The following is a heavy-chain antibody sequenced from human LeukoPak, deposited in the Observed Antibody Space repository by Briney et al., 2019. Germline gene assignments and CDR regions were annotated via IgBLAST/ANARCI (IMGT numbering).Heavy chain of an antibody. CDR2: ISSSSSYI. V-gene: IGHV3-21*01. J-gene: IGHJ4*02. CDR1: GFAFSSYS. CDR3: ARVSIAVAGTSFDY. D-gene: IGHD6-19*01. Sequence: GVSLRLSCAASGFAFSSYSMNWVRQAPGKGLEWVSSISSSSSYIYYADSVKGRFTISRDNAKNSLYLQMNSLRAEDTAVYYCARVSIAVAGTSFDYWGQGTLVTASA.